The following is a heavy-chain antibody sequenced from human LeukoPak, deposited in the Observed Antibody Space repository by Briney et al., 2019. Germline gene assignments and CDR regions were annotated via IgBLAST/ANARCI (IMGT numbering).Heavy chain of an antibody. CDR2: IYYSGST. Sequence: LRLSCAASGFTFSSYWSWIRQHPGKGLEWIGYIYYSGSTYYNPSLKSRVTISVDTSKNQFSLKLSSVTAADTAVYYCASLGITMVRGVIYWGQGTLVTVSS. V-gene: IGHV4-31*02. J-gene: IGHJ4*02. D-gene: IGHD3-10*01. CDR3: ASLGITMVRGVIY. CDR1: GFTFSSY.